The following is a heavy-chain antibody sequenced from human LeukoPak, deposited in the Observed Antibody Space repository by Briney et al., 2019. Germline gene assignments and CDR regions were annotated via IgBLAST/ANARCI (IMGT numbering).Heavy chain of an antibody. Sequence: GRSLRLSCAASGFTFSSYGMHWVRQAPGKGLEWVAVISYDGSNKYYADSVKGRFTISRDNSKNTLYLQMNSLRAEDTAVYYCAKVKAYYDILTGDFGAFDIWGQGTMVTVSS. CDR1: GFTFSSYG. D-gene: IGHD3-9*01. CDR3: AKVKAYYDILTGDFGAFDI. V-gene: IGHV3-30*18. J-gene: IGHJ3*02. CDR2: ISYDGSNK.